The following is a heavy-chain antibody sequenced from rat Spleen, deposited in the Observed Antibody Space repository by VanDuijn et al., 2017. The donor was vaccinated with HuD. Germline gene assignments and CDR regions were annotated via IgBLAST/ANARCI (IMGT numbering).Heavy chain of an antibody. D-gene: IGHD4-3*01. Sequence: EVRLVESGGGSVQPGRCLKLSCAGSGFSLSNYGLAWVRQAPTKGLEWVASITNSGGNTYSRDSVKGRFTISRDNAKSTLYLQMDSLRSEDTATYYCTTGVYWGQGTLVTVSS. J-gene: IGHJ3*01. V-gene: IGHV5S13*01. CDR1: GFSLSNYG. CDR2: ITNSGGNT. CDR3: TTGVY.